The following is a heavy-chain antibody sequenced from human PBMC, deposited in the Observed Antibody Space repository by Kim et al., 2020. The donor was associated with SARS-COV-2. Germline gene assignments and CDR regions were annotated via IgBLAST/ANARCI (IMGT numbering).Heavy chain of an antibody. Sequence: SETLSLTCTVSGGSVSSDNCYWNWIRQPTGKGLEWIGSVYKSGSTNYNPSLQSRVTISVDTSQNQFSLKLRSVTAADTAVYYCARGDLWELVYWGQGIPVTVSS. CDR1: GGSVSSDNCY. CDR3: ARGDLWELVY. D-gene: IGHD1-26*01. CDR2: VYKSGST. V-gene: IGHV4-61*01. J-gene: IGHJ4*02.